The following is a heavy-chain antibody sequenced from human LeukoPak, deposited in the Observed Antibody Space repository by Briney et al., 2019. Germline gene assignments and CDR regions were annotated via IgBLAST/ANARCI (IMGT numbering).Heavy chain of an antibody. J-gene: IGHJ4*02. CDR3: AKAARCSGGSCYSYYFDF. CDR1: GFTFSSYG. V-gene: IGHV3-30*18. CDR2: ISYDGTNK. Sequence: GGSLRLSCAASGFTFSSYGMHWVRQAPGKGLEWVAVISYDGTNKYYADSVKGRFTISRDNSKNTLYLQMNSLRAEDTAVYYCAKAARCSGGSCYSYYFDFWGQGTLVTVSS. D-gene: IGHD2-15*01.